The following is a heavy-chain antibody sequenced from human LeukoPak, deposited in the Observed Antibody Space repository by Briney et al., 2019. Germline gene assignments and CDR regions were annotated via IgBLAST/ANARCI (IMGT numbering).Heavy chain of an antibody. Sequence: GGSLRLSCAPSGFTFSSYSLNWFGKAPGKGLDWFSSISSSSSYIYYADSVKGRFTISRDNAKNSLYLQMNSLRAEDTAVYYCARDLRMVRGVYPFDIWGQGTMVTVSS. V-gene: IGHV3-21*01. CDR3: ARDLRMVRGVYPFDI. CDR1: GFTFSSYS. J-gene: IGHJ3*02. D-gene: IGHD3-10*01. CDR2: ISSSSSYI.